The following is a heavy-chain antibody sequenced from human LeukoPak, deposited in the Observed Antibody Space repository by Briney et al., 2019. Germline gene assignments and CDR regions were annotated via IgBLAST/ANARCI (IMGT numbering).Heavy chain of an antibody. D-gene: IGHD6-19*01. Sequence: PGGSLRLSCAASGFTFSGYGMHWVRQAPGKGLEWVALISYDGSNKYYADSVKGRFTISRDNSKNTLYLQMNSLRAEDTAVYYCAKDQAVVVLDHWGQGTLVTVSS. J-gene: IGHJ4*02. CDR2: ISYDGSNK. V-gene: IGHV3-30*18. CDR1: GFTFSGYG. CDR3: AKDQAVVVLDH.